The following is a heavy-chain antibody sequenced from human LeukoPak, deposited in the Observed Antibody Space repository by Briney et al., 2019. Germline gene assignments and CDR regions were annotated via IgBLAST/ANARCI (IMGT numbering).Heavy chain of an antibody. D-gene: IGHD3-10*01. CDR1: GYTFTSYD. CDR2: MNPNSGNT. J-gene: IGHJ4*02. Sequence: ASVKVSCKASGYTFTSYDINWVRQATGQGREWMGWMNPNSGNTGYAQKFQGRVTITRNTSISTAYMELSSLRSEDTAVYYCARGKVITMVRGVPKVYFDYWGQGTLVTVSS. CDR3: ARGKVITMVRGVPKVYFDY. V-gene: IGHV1-8*03.